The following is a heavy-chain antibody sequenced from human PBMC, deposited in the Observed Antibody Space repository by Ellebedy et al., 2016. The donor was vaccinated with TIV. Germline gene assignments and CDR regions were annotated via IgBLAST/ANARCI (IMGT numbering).Heavy chain of an antibody. V-gene: IGHV3-74*01. Sequence: GESLKISCAASGFTFSTYWMHWVRQAPGKGPVWVSHVNTDGSTTSYADSVKGRFTISRDNAKNTLYLQMNSLRAEDTAIYYCARDRFKGSGYFDLWGRGTPVTVSS. CDR1: GFTFSTYW. J-gene: IGHJ2*01. CDR3: ARDRFKGSGYFDL. D-gene: IGHD6-6*01. CDR2: VNTDGSTT.